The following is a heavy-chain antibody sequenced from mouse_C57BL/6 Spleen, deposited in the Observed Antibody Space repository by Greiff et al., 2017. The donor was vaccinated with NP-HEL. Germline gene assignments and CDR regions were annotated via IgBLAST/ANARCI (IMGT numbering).Heavy chain of an antibody. D-gene: IGHD2-4*01. J-gene: IGHJ2*01. V-gene: IGHV1-50*01. CDR1: GYTFTSYW. CDR3: ARRDYDSYYFDY. CDR2: IDPSDSYT. Sequence: QVQLQQPGAELVKPGASVKLSCKASGYTFTSYWMQWVKQRPGQGLEWIGEIDPSDSYTNYNQKFKGKATLTVDTSSSTAYMQLSSLTSEDSAVYYCARRDYDSYYFDYWGQGTTLTVSS.